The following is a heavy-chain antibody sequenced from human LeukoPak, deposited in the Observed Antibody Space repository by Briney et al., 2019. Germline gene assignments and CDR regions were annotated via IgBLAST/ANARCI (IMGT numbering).Heavy chain of an antibody. CDR3: VRDPGITGTSF. D-gene: IGHD1-20*01. Sequence: GGSLRLSCAASGFTFSSYAMSWVRQAPGKGLEWVSAISGSGGSTYYADSVKGRFTISRDNAKNSLYLQMTSLRAEDTAVYYCVRDPGITGTSFWGQGTLVTVSS. J-gene: IGHJ4*02. CDR2: ISGSGGST. CDR1: GFTFSSYA. V-gene: IGHV3-23*01.